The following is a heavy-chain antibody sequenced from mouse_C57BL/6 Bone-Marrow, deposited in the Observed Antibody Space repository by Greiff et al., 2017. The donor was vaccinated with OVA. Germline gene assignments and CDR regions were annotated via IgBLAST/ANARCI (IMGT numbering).Heavy chain of an antibody. D-gene: IGHD1-1*01. J-gene: IGHJ2*01. CDR2: IDPSDSYT. CDR1: GYTFTSYW. CDR3: ARDGAITTVAYFDY. V-gene: IGHV1-50*01. Sequence: QVQLKQPGAELVKPGASVKLSCKASGYTFTSYWMQWVKQRPGQGLELIGEIDPSDSYTNYNQKFKGQATLTVNTSSSTAYMRLSSLTSEDSAVYYCARDGAITTVAYFDYWGQGTTLTVSS.